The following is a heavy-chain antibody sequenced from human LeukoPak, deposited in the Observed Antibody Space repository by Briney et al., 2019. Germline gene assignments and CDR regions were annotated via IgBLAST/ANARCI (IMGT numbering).Heavy chain of an antibody. Sequence: ETLSLTCAVSGGSISSGGYSWSWVRQAPGKGLEWVSVIYSDGTTYNADSVKGRFTISRDNSKNTLHFQINSLRAEDTAMYYCARAIAAAGTGLYNWGQGTLLTVSS. CDR3: ARAIAAAGTGLYN. V-gene: IGHV3-53*01. J-gene: IGHJ4*02. D-gene: IGHD6-13*01. CDR2: IYSDGTT. CDR1: GGSISSGGYS.